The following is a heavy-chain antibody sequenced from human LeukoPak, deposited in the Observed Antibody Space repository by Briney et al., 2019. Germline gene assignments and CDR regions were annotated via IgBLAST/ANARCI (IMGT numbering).Heavy chain of an antibody. CDR3: ARGQGTMVRGVISNYFDY. V-gene: IGHV3-21*01. CDR1: GFTFSSYS. CDR2: ISSSSSYI. D-gene: IGHD3-10*01. Sequence: PGGSLRLSCAASGFTFSSYSMNWVRQAPGKGLEWVSSISSSSSYIYYADSVEGRFTISRDNAKNSLYLQMNSLRAEDTAVYYCARGQGTMVRGVISNYFDYWGQGTLVTVSS. J-gene: IGHJ4*02.